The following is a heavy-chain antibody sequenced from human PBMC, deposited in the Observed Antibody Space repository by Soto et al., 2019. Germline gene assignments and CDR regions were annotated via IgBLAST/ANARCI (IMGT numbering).Heavy chain of an antibody. CDR3: AKGRSYMDFVTAPAARISPDY. V-gene: IGHV3-23*01. Sequence: EVQLLESGGGLVHPGGSLRLSCAASGFTFSSYAMSWVRQAPGKGQERVSAISGGGGSKFYADSMKGRFPISSDNARNTLYLQKNNLRAEDTAVYYCAKGRSYMDFVTAPAARISPDYWGQGTLVTVSS. D-gene: IGHD2-2*03. J-gene: IGHJ4*02. CDR2: ISGGGGSK. CDR1: GFTFSSYA.